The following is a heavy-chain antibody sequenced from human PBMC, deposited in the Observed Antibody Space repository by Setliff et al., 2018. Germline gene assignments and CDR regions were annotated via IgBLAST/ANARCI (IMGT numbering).Heavy chain of an antibody. V-gene: IGHV4-4*08. D-gene: IGHD2-15*01. Sequence: SETLSLTCTVSDVSISGYYWSWIRQPPGKGLEWIGYIHSSGRSNYNPSLKSRVTTSIDTSKNQFSLKLSSVTAADTAVYYCASAEVVVAPWGQGTLVTVSS. CDR1: DVSISGYY. CDR2: IHSSGRS. CDR3: ASAEVVVAP. J-gene: IGHJ4*02.